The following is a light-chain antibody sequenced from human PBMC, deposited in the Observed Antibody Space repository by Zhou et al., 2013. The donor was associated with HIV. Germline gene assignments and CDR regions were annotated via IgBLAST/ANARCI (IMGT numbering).Light chain of an antibody. J-gene: IGKJ1*01. CDR2: AAS. CDR1: QSISSY. V-gene: IGKV1-39*01. CDR3: QQSYSTPRT. Sequence: DIQMTQSPSSLSASVGDRVTITCRASQSISSYLNWYQQKPGKAPKLLIYAASSLHSGVPSRFSGSGSGTGFTLTISSLQPEDFATYYCQQSYSTPRTFGQGTKVEIK.